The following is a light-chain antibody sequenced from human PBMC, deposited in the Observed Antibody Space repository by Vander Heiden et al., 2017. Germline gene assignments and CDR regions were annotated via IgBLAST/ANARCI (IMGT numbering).Light chain of an antibody. CDR1: PGITSW. J-gene: IGKJ4*01. CDR3: IQYTSYPLT. CDR2: AAS. V-gene: IGKV1D-16*01. Sequence: SPSSLSASVGYSVTITSRASPGITSWIAWYQVKPGKAPKSLIYAASSLQPGVPSRFSGSGSGTDFTLTISSLQAEDFAAYYCIQYTSYPLTFGGGTEVEI.